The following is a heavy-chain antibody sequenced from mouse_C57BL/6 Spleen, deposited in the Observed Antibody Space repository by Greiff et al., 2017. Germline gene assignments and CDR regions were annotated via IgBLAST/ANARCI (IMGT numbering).Heavy chain of an antibody. CDR3: ARVGDSSGYFAY. CDR2: INPNYGTT. J-gene: IGHJ3*01. CDR1: GYSFTDYN. D-gene: IGHD3-2*02. Sequence: EVQLQQSGPELVKPGASVKISCKASGYSFTDYNMNWVKQSNGKGLEWIGVINPNYGTTSYNQKFKGKATLTVAQSSSTAYMQLNRLTSDDSAVYYCARVGDSSGYFAYWGQGTLVTVSA. V-gene: IGHV1-39*01.